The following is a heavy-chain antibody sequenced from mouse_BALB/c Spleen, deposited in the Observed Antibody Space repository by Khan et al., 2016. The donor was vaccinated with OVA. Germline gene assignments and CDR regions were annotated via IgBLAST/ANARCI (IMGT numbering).Heavy chain of an antibody. CDR2: ISGDSNTI. CDR3: ATSYCYGYYFDY. J-gene: IGHJ2*01. V-gene: IGHV5-17*02. Sequence: VQLKESGGGLVQPGGSRKLSCAASGFTFSSYGMHWVRQAPERGLEWVAYISGDSNTIYYADTVKGRFTISRDNPRNTLFLQMTSLMSEDTAMYYCATSYCYGYYFDYWGPGTTLTVSS. D-gene: IGHD1-1*01. CDR1: GFTFSSYG.